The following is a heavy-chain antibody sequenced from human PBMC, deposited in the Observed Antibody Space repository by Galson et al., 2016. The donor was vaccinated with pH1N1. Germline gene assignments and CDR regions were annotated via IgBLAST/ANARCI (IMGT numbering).Heavy chain of an antibody. V-gene: IGHV3-30*12. CDR3: ARDESGYGDSFPDAFDI. D-gene: IGHD4-17*01. CDR2: ILYNGNDK. J-gene: IGHJ3*02. CDR1: GFTFSSCG. Sequence: CAASGFTFSSCGIYWVRQAPGKGLEWVGNILYNGNDKYYADSVKGRFTISRDSSMTTVHLQMISVTVEDTAVYFCARDESGYGDSFPDAFDIWGQGTMVTVSS.